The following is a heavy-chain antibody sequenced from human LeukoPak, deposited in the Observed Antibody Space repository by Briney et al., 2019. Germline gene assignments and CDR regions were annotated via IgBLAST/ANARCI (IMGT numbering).Heavy chain of an antibody. CDR2: IKSDGISR. CDR3: VRDYYYNMDV. Sequence: GGSLRLSCAASGFTFSGYYMSWIRQPPGKGLEWVSRIKSDGISRSYADSVKGRFTVSRDNAKNTLYLQMNSLRAEDTAVYYCVRDYYYNMDVWGQGTTVTVSS. V-gene: IGHV3-74*01. J-gene: IGHJ6*02. CDR1: GFTFSGYY.